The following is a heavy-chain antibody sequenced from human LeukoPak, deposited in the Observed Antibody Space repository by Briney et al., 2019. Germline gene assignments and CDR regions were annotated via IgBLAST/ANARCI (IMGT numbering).Heavy chain of an antibody. V-gene: IGHV4-59*01. CDR3: ARAVRDCSGGSCYSFDY. J-gene: IGHJ4*02. CDR1: GGSISSYY. Sequence: KPSETLSLTCTVSGGSISSYYWSWIRQPPGKGLEWLGYIYYSGSTNYNPSLKSRVTISVDTSKNQFSLKLSSVAAADTAVYYCARAVRDCSGGSCYSFDYWGQGTLVTVSS. CDR2: IYYSGST. D-gene: IGHD2-15*01.